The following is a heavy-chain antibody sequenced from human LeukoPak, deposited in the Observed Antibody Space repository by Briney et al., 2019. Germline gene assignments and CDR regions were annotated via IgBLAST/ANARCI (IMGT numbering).Heavy chain of an antibody. J-gene: IGHJ6*04. V-gene: IGHV3-48*03. CDR2: ISSSSSTI. CDR3: AELGITMIGGV. Sequence: GSLRLSCAASGFTFSSYEMNWVRQAPGKGLEWVSYISSSSSTIYYADSVKGRFTISRDNAKNSLYMQMNSLRAEDTAVYYCAELGITMIGGVWGKGTTVTISS. CDR1: GFTFSSYE. D-gene: IGHD3-10*02.